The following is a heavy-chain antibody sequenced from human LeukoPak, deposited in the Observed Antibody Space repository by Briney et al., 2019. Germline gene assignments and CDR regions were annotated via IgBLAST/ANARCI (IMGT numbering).Heavy chain of an antibody. CDR2: MNPNSGST. Sequence: ASVKVSCKASGYTFTSYDINWVRQATGQGLEWMGWMNPNSGSTGFAQRFQGRVTMTRNTSISTAYMELSSLRSEDTAVYYCARRCGGDCYSSLDYWGQGTLVTVSS. CDR1: GYTFTSYD. D-gene: IGHD2-21*02. J-gene: IGHJ4*02. CDR3: ARRCGGDCYSSLDY. V-gene: IGHV1-8*01.